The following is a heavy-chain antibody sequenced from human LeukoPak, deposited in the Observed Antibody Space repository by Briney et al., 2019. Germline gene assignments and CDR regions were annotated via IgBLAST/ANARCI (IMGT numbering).Heavy chain of an antibody. V-gene: IGHV4-31*03. Sequence: SQTLSLTCTVSGGSISSGGYYWSWIRQHPGKGLEWIGYIYYSGSTYYNPSLKSRVTISVDTSKNQFSLKLSSVTAADTAVYYCARKGISSGYALLDYWGQGTLVTVSS. CDR2: IYYSGST. J-gene: IGHJ4*02. CDR3: ARKGISSGYALLDY. CDR1: GGSISSGGYY. D-gene: IGHD3-22*01.